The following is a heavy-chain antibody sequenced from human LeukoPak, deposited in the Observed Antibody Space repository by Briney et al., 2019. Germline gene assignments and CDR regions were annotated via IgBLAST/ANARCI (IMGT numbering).Heavy chain of an antibody. Sequence: TGGSLRLSCAASGFTFSDHDMSWVRQAPGKGLEWVSAISSTGGTAYYADSVKGRFTISRDNSKNTLYLQMNSLRAEDTAIYYCAKNGDRGAYCSGGSCYPYYYYNMDVWGKGTTVTISS. V-gene: IGHV3-23*01. CDR3: AKNGDRGAYCSGGSCYPYYYYNMDV. CDR2: ISSTGGTA. CDR1: GFTFSDHD. J-gene: IGHJ6*03. D-gene: IGHD2-15*01.